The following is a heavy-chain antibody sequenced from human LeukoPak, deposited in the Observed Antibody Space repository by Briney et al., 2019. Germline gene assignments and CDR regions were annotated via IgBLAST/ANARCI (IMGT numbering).Heavy chain of an antibody. Sequence: ASVKVSCKASGYTFTGYYMHWVRQAPGQGLEWVGWIDPNSGGTNYAQRLQDRVTMTTDTSTSTAYMELRSLRSDDTAVYYCATSIGWHWAAFAIWGQGTMVTVSS. V-gene: IGHV1-2*02. D-gene: IGHD6-19*01. CDR1: GYTFTGYY. CDR3: ATSIGWHWAAFAI. CDR2: IDPNSGGT. J-gene: IGHJ3*02.